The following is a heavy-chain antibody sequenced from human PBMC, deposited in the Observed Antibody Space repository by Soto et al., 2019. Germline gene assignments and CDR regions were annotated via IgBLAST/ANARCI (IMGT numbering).Heavy chain of an antibody. CDR3: ARERTGTTSMDV. CDR1: GYTFTSDA. J-gene: IGHJ6*02. Sequence: QVQLVQSGAEVKKPGASVKVSCKASGYTFTSDAINWVRQATGQGLEWMGWMNPNSGNTGYAQKFQGRVTMTRNTSISTAYMALSSLRSEDTAVYYCARERTGTTSMDVWGQGTTVTVSS. V-gene: IGHV1-8*01. D-gene: IGHD1-1*01. CDR2: MNPNSGNT.